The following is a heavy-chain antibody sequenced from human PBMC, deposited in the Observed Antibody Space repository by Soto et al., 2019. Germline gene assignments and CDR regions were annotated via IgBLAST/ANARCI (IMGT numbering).Heavy chain of an antibody. V-gene: IGHV1-2*04. CDR1: GYTFTGYY. Sequence: ASVKVSCKASGYTFTGYYMHWVRQAPGQGLEWMGWINPNSGGTNYAQKFQGWVTMTRDTSISTAYMELSRLRSDDTAVYYCARGGGNTRWGVVNYYHYYMDDWAKGTTVT. CDR3: ARGGGNTRWGVVNYYHYYMDD. D-gene: IGHD3-3*01. J-gene: IGHJ6*03. CDR2: INPNSGGT.